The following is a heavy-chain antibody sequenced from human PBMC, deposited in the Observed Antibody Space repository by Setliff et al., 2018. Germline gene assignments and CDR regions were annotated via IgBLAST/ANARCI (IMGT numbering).Heavy chain of an antibody. CDR3: ARDRISRYYDSGAHAFDI. J-gene: IGHJ3*02. Sequence: GGSLRLSCAASGITFSIYSMNWVRQAPGKGPEWVSYISSGSLIIYYADSVKGRFTISRDNAKNSVYLQVNSLRAEDTAVYYCARDRISRYYDSGAHAFDIWGQGTMVTVSS. D-gene: IGHD3-22*01. V-gene: IGHV3-48*01. CDR1: GITFSIYS. CDR2: ISSGSLII.